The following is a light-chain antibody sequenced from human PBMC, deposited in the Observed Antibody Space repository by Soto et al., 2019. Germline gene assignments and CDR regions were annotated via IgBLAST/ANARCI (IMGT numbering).Light chain of an antibody. Sequence: QSVLTQPRSVSGSAGQSVTISCTGTSSDVGAYNFVSWYQQHPGKAPKLMIYEVSKRPSGVPARFSGSKSGNTASLTISGLQSEDEADYYCCSYAGSYTWVFGGGTQLTVL. J-gene: IGLJ3*02. V-gene: IGLV2-11*01. CDR3: CSYAGSYTWV. CDR1: SSDVGAYNF. CDR2: EVS.